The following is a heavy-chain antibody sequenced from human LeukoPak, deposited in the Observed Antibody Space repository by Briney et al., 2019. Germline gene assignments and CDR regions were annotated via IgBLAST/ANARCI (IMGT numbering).Heavy chain of an antibody. CDR1: GYAIGSRHY. CDR2: VNFHGTN. D-gene: IGHD2-21*01. CDR3: ARVVSQAAPDWYMDV. Sequence: PSETLSLTCDLSGYAIGSRHYWGWIRQPPGRGLQWIGHVNFHGTNAYNASLRGRCTISIEASKSRFSLRLTSVTGADAAIYYCARVVSQAAPDWYMDVWGGGTVVIVSS. J-gene: IGHJ2*01. V-gene: IGHV4-38-2*01.